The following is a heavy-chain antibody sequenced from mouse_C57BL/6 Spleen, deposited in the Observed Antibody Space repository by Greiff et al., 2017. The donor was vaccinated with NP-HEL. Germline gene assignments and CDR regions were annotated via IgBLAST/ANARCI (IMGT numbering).Heavy chain of an antibody. Sequence: QVQLQQSGAELVKPGASVKISCKASGYAFSSYWMNWVKQRPGKGLEWIGQIYPGDGDTNYNGKFKGKATLTADKSSSTAYMQLSSLTSEDSAVYFCARKVYYGSWFAYWGQGTLVTVSA. D-gene: IGHD1-1*01. CDR2: IYPGDGDT. CDR1: GYAFSSYW. V-gene: IGHV1-80*01. CDR3: ARKVYYGSWFAY. J-gene: IGHJ3*01.